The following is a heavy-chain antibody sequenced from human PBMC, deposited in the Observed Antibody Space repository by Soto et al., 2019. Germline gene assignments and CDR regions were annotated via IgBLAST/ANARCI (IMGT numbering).Heavy chain of an antibody. CDR3: ARVVVAATDWFDP. CDR2: IIPILGIA. Sequence: QVQLVQSGAEVKKPGSSVKVSCKASGGTFSSYTISWVRQAPGQGLEWMGRIIPILGIANYAQKFQGRVTXTXDXXTSTAYMELSSLRSEDTAVYYCARVVVAATDWFDPWGQGTMVTVSS. V-gene: IGHV1-69*02. D-gene: IGHD2-15*01. J-gene: IGHJ5*02. CDR1: GGTFSSYT.